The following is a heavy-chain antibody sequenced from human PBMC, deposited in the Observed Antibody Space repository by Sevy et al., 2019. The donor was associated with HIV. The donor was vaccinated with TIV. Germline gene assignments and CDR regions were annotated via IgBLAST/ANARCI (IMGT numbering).Heavy chain of an antibody. J-gene: IGHJ5*02. Sequence: ASVKVSCKASGGTFSSYAISWVQQAPGQGLEWMGGIIPIFGTANYAQKFQGRVTITADESTSTAYMELSSLRSEDTAVYYCASDLGITMVRGVINIKGINWFDPWGQGTLVTVSS. V-gene: IGHV1-69*13. CDR2: IIPIFGTA. CDR1: GGTFSSYA. CDR3: ASDLGITMVRGVINIKGINWFDP. D-gene: IGHD3-10*01.